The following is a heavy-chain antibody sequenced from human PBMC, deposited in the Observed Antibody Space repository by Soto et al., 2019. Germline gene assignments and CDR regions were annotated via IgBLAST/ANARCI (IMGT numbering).Heavy chain of an antibody. D-gene: IGHD6-19*01. V-gene: IGHV3-30*18. J-gene: IGHJ4*02. Sequence: VQLVESGGGVVQPGRSLRLSCAASGFTFSDYAMHLVRQAPGKGLEWVAVVSHDGRNTHYADSGKGRFTISRDSSKNTVSLEMTSLRAEDTAVYYCAKGGRQWLVTSDFNYWGQGALVTVSS. CDR2: VSHDGRNT. CDR1: GFTFSDYA. CDR3: AKGGRQWLVTSDFNY.